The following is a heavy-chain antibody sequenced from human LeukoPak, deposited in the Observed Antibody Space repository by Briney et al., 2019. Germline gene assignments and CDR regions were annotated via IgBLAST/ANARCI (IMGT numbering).Heavy chain of an antibody. V-gene: IGHV4-61*08. CDR3: ARDSYYGSGSYYRYYYYYYGMDV. CDR1: GGSISSGGYS. J-gene: IGHJ6*02. Sequence: SETLSLTCADSGGSISSGGYSWSWIRQPPGKGLEWIGYIYYSGSTNYNPSLKSRVTISVDTSKNQFSLKLSSVTAADTAVYYCARDSYYGSGSYYRYYYYYYGMDVWGQGTTVTVSS. D-gene: IGHD3-10*01. CDR2: IYYSGST.